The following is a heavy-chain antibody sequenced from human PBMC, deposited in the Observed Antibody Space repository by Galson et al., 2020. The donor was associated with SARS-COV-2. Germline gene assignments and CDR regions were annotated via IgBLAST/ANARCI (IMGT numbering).Heavy chain of an antibody. V-gene: IGHV3-23*01. D-gene: IGHD4-17*01. CDR2: ITYAGNNA. Sequence: GGSLRLSCAASGFSFSDYGMNWVRQSPGKGLEWVAAITYAGNNAHYADFVRGRFIISRDNSKNTLYLQMSRLTAEDTAIYYCAKEDGDYGDMGLDPWGQGVLVTVSS. J-gene: IGHJ5*02. CDR3: AKEDGDYGDMGLDP. CDR1: GFSFSDYG.